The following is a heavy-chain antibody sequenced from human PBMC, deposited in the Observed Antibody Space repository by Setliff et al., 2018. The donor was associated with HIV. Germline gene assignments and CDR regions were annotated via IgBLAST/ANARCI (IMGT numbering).Heavy chain of an antibody. V-gene: IGHV1-2*06. CDR1: GFIFTDFQ. Sequence: ASVKVSCKASGFIFTDFQIHWVRQAPGQGLEWMGRIYPNSGGTSFAQKFQGRVTLTRDTSISTAYMELSRLTSDDAAMYYCARETTVVMGDDVDNYHYSYMDVWGKGTTVTVSS. CDR2: IYPNSGGT. D-gene: IGHD4-17*01. J-gene: IGHJ6*03. CDR3: ARETTVVMGDDVDNYHYSYMDV.